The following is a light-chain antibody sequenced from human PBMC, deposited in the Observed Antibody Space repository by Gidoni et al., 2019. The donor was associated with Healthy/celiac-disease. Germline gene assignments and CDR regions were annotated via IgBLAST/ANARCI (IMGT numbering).Light chain of an antibody. J-gene: IGLJ2*01. Sequence: HSVLTQPPSASGPPGQRVTIACSGSSSNIGSNYVYWYQQLPGTAPKLLSYRNNQRPSGVPDRFSGSKSGTSASLAISGLRSEDEADYYCAAWDDSLSGHVVFGGGTKLTVL. CDR2: RNN. V-gene: IGLV1-47*01. CDR3: AAWDDSLSGHVV. CDR1: SSNIGSNY.